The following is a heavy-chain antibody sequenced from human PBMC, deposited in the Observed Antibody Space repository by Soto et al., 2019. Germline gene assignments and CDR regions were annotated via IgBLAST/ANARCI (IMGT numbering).Heavy chain of an antibody. J-gene: IGHJ4*02. D-gene: IGHD2-21*02. CDR1: GFTFSSYW. CDR3: AREDSGGDCYVDY. Sequence: PKLSCAASGFTFSSYWMSLVRQAPGKGLEWVANIKQDGSEKYYVDSVKGRFTISRDNAKNSLYLKMNSLRAEDTAVYYCAREDSGGDCYVDYWGQGALVTVSS. CDR2: IKQDGSEK. V-gene: IGHV3-7*01.